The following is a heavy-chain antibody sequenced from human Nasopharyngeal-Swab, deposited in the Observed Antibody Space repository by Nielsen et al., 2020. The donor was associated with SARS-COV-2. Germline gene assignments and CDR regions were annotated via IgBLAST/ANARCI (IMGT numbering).Heavy chain of an antibody. Sequence: WVRQAPGQGLEWMGGIIPVLGTANYAQKFQGRVTITADESTSTAYMELSSLRSEDTAVYYCARGGITIFGVVSNLDYWGQGTLVTVSS. V-gene: IGHV1-69*01. CDR2: IIPVLGTA. D-gene: IGHD3-3*01. CDR3: ARGGITIFGVVSNLDY. J-gene: IGHJ4*02.